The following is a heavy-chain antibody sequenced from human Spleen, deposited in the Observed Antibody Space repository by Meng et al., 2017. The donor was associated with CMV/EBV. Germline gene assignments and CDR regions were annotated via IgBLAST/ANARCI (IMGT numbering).Heavy chain of an antibody. CDR2: ISSSGSTI. J-gene: IGHJ4*02. Sequence: LSLTCAASGFTFSSYEMNWVRQAPGKGLEWVSYISSSGSTIYYADSVKGRFTISRDNAKNSLYLQMNSLRAEETAVYYCARGRWGAPYFDYWGQGTLVTVSS. V-gene: IGHV3-48*03. D-gene: IGHD1-26*01. CDR3: ARGRWGAPYFDY. CDR1: GFTFSSYE.